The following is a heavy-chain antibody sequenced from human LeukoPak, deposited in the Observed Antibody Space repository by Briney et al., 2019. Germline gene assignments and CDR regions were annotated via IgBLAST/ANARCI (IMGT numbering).Heavy chain of an antibody. CDR1: GFTFDDYA. V-gene: IGHV3-9*01. CDR3: AILEDYSVPLDY. Sequence: PGRSLRLSCAASGFTFDDYAMHWVRQAPGKGLEWVSGISWNSGSIGYADSVKGRFTISRDNDKNSLYLQMNSLRAEDTALYYCAILEDYSVPLDYWGQGTLVTVSS. J-gene: IGHJ4*02. D-gene: IGHD2-15*01. CDR2: ISWNSGSI.